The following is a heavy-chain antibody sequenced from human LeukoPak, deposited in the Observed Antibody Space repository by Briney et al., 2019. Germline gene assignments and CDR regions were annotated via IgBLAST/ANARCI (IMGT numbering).Heavy chain of an antibody. CDR2: IIPIFGIA. CDR3: ARVITGTTYRGFDP. V-gene: IGHV1-69*04. Sequence: SVKVSRKASGGTFSSYAISWVRQAPGQGLEWMGRIIPIFGIANYAQKFQGRVTITADKSTSTAYMELSSLRSEDMAVYYCARVITGTTYRGFDPWGQGTLVTVSS. D-gene: IGHD1-7*01. CDR1: GGTFSSYA. J-gene: IGHJ5*02.